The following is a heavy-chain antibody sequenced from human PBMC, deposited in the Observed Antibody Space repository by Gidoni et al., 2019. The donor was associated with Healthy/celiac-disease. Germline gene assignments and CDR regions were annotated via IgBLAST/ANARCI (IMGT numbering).Heavy chain of an antibody. V-gene: IGHV1-69*04. Sequence: QVQLVQSGAEVKKPGSSVKVSCKASGGTFSSYAISWVRQAPGQGLEWMGRIIPILGIANYAQKFQGRVTITADKSTSTAYMELSSLRSEDTAVYYCAREDYGGNRAFDIWGQRDNGHRLF. CDR2: IIPILGIA. CDR3: AREDYGGNRAFDI. J-gene: IGHJ3*02. CDR1: GGTFSSYA. D-gene: IGHD4-17*01.